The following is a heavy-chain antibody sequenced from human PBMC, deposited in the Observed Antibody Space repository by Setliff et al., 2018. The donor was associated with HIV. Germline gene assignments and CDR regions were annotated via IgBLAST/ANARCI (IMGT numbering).Heavy chain of an antibody. CDR2: IYGGGST. J-gene: IGHJ4*02. D-gene: IGHD3-22*01. CDR3: ATEGLLLESFDY. V-gene: IGHV3-53*01. CDR1: GFTVSGKY. Sequence: PVGSLRLSCAASGFTVSGKYMSWVRQAPGKGLEWVSSIYGGGSTDYAYSVTGRFTISRDNAKNTLYLQMNSLRAEDTAVYYCATEGLLLESFDYWGQGTPVTVSS.